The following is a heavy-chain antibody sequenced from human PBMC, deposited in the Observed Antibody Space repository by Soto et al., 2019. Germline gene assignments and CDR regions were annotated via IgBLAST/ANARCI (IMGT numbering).Heavy chain of an antibody. CDR3: AHTAPSGPTWDI. Sequence: SGPTLVNPTQTLTLTCTFSGFSLSTGGLGVGWIRQPPGEALEWLALIYWDDDKRYSPSLKSRLTITKDTSKNQVVLTMTNMDPVDTATYYCAHTAPSGPTWDIWGKGTMVTVSS. D-gene: IGHD5-12*01. J-gene: IGHJ3*02. V-gene: IGHV2-5*02. CDR1: GFSLSTGGLG. CDR2: IYWDDDK.